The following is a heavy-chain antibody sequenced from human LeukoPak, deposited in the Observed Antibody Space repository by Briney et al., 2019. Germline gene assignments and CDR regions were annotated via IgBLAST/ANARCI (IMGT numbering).Heavy chain of an antibody. CDR2: IYYSGST. D-gene: IGHD3-22*01. CDR3: ARGPAAYYDSSRDAFDI. J-gene: IGHJ3*02. CDR1: GGSISSYY. Sequence: SETLSLTCTVSGGSISSYYWSWIRQPPGKGLEWIGYIYYSGSTNYNPSLKSRVTISVDTSKNQFSLKLSSVTAADTAVYYCARGPAAYYDSSRDAFDIWGQGTMVTVSS. V-gene: IGHV4-59*01.